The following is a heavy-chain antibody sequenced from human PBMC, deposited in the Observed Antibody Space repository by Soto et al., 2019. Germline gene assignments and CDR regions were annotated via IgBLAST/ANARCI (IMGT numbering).Heavy chain of an antibody. CDR2: IYYSGST. D-gene: IGHD2-15*01. CDR3: TGVVAATPPGYYYYGMDV. V-gene: IGHV4-30-4*01. Sequence: QVQLQESGPGLVKPSQTLSLTCTVSGGSISSGDYYWSWIRQPPGKGLEWIGYIYYSGSTYYNPSLKSRGTISVDTSKNQFSLKLSSVTAADTAVYYCTGVVAATPPGYYYYGMDVWGQGTTVTVSS. CDR1: GGSISSGDYY. J-gene: IGHJ6*02.